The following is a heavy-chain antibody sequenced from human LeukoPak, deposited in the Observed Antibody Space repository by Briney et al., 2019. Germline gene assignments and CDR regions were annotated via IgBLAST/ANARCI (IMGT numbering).Heavy chain of an antibody. V-gene: IGHV4-34*01. D-gene: IGHD2-15*01. CDR3: ARADCSGGSCWRERRRWYFDL. CDR1: GGSFSGYY. Sequence: SETLSLTCAVYGGSFSGYYWSWIRQPPGTGREWIGESNHSGSTNYNPSLKSRVTISVDTSKNQFSLKLSSVTAADTAVYYCARADCSGGSCWRERRRWYFDLWGRGTLVTVS. J-gene: IGHJ2*01. CDR2: SNHSGST.